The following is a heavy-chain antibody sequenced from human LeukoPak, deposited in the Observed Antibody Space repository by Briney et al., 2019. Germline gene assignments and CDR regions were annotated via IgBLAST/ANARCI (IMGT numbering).Heavy chain of an antibody. CDR1: GFTFSSYS. Sequence: GGSLRLSCAASGFTFSSYSMNRVRQAPGKGLEWVSSISSSSSYIYYADSVKGRFTISRDNAKNSLYLQMNSLRAEDTAVYYCASHRGPDYYGSGSYYNAYFDYWGQGTLVTVSS. CDR3: ASHRGPDYYGSGSYYNAYFDY. D-gene: IGHD3-10*01. V-gene: IGHV3-21*01. CDR2: ISSSSSYI. J-gene: IGHJ4*02.